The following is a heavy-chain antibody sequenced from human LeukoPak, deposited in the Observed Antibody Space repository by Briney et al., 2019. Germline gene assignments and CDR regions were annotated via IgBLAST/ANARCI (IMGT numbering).Heavy chain of an antibody. CDR3: EREWVGEGGAFDY. V-gene: IGHV3-74*01. D-gene: IGHD3-10*01. CDR2: INSDGSST. J-gene: IGHJ4*02. CDR1: GFTFSSYW. Sequence: GGSLRLSCAASGFTFSSYWMHWVRQAPGKGLVWVSRINSDGSSTSYADSVKGRFTISRDNAKNTLYLQMNSLRAEDTAVYYCEREWVGEGGAFDYWGRETLVTVSS.